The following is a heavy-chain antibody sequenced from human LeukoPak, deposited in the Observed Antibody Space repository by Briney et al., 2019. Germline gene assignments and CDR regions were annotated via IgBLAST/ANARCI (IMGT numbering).Heavy chain of an antibody. CDR3: ARDLKNQPLRYYFDY. V-gene: IGHV4-38-2*02. CDR1: GYSISSNYY. Sequence: SGTLSLTCTVSGYSISSNYYWGWIRQPPGMGLEWLGSIFHTGTAYYNPSLKSRVTISVDTSKNQFSLKLSSVTAADTAVYYCARDLKNQPLRYYFDYWGQGTLVTVSS. CDR2: IFHTGTA. D-gene: IGHD1-14*01. J-gene: IGHJ4*02.